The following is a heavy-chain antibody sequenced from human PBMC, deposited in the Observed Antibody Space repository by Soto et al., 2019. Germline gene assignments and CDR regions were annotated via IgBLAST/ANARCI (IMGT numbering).Heavy chain of an antibody. J-gene: IGHJ4*02. CDR3: ARDRYYYGSGSYYSFDY. V-gene: IGHV3-30-3*01. D-gene: IGHD3-10*01. CDR1: GFTFSSYA. CDR2: ISYDGSNK. Sequence: QVQLVESGGGVVQPGRSLRLSCAASGFTFSSYAMHWVRQAPGKGLEWVAVISYDGSNKYYADSVKGRFTISRDNSKNTLYLQMNSLRAEDTAVYYCARDRYYYGSGSYYSFDYWGQGTLVTVSS.